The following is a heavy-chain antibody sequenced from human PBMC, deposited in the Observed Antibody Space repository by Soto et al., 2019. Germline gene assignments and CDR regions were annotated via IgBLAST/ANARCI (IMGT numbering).Heavy chain of an antibody. CDR2: ISTTGSYT. Sequence: QVQLVESGGGLVKPGGSLRLSCAASGFTFNDYYMTWFRQAPGQGLEWVSCISTTGSYTNYADSVKGRFTVSRDNGNNSMYLQMNSLRDEDTAVYYCARIVGARLNDYWGQGTMVTVSS. CDR3: ARIVGARLNDY. D-gene: IGHD1-26*01. V-gene: IGHV3-11*05. CDR1: GFTFNDYY. J-gene: IGHJ4*02.